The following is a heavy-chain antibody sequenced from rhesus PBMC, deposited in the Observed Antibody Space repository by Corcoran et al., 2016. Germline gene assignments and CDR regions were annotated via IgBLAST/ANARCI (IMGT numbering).Heavy chain of an antibody. V-gene: IGHV4-169*01. CDR1: GGSISSSY. D-gene: IGHD2-2*01. Sequence: QLQLQESRPGLVRPSEPLSVTCAVSGGSISSSYWSWIRRAPGKGLEWLGYIYGSGSSTNDNPSIKSRVTLPVDTSKNQLSLKLSSVTTADTAVYYGARVVGYCTSTTCYGGNYFDYWGQGALVTVSS. J-gene: IGHJ4*01. CDR3: ARVVGYCTSTTCYGGNYFDY. CDR2: IYGSGSST.